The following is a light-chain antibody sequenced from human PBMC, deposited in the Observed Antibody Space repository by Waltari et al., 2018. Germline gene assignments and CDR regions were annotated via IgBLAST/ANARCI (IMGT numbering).Light chain of an antibody. Sequence: DIVMTQSPDSLAVSLGARATINCKSSKSVLYSSNNKNYLAWYQQKPGQPPKLLIYWASTRESGVPDRFSGSGSGTDFTLTISSLQAEDVAVYYCQQYYSTPITFGQGTRLEIK. CDR2: WAS. CDR3: QQYYSTPIT. V-gene: IGKV4-1*01. J-gene: IGKJ5*01. CDR1: KSVLYSSNNKNY.